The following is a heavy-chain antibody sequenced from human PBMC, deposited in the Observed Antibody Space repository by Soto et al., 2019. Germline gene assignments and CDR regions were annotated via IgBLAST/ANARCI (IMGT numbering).Heavy chain of an antibody. CDR3: ARNKWETGDFDY. CDR2: MNPNSGTT. V-gene: IGHV1-8*01. D-gene: IGHD1-26*01. Sequence: QVQLVQSGAEVRKPGASVKVSCKASGYTFTTYDINWMRQATGQGLEWVGWMNPNSGTTGYAQKFQVRVSTTRDTSMNTAYMELSSLTYEDTAVYYCARNKWETGDFDYWGQGTLVTVSS. CDR1: GYTFTTYD. J-gene: IGHJ4*02.